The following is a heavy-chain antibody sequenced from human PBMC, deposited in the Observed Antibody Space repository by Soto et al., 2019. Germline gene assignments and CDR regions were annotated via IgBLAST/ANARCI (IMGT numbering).Heavy chain of an antibody. CDR1: GGSISSSNW. V-gene: IGHV4-4*02. Sequence: PSETLSLTCAVSGGSISSSNWWSWVRQPLGKGLEWIGENNHSGSTNYNQSLKCRVTISVDTSKNQFSLKLSSVTAADTAVYYCARTQTLQDGGVSHWGQGTLVTVSS. CDR2: NNHSGST. D-gene: IGHD4-4*01. J-gene: IGHJ4*02. CDR3: ARTQTLQDGGVSH.